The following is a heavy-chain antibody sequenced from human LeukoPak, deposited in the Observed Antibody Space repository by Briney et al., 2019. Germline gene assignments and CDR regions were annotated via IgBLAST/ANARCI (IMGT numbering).Heavy chain of an antibody. Sequence: PETLSLTCAVYGGSFSGYYWSWIRQPPGKGLEWIGEINHSGSTNYNPSLKSRVTISVDTSKNQFSLKLGSVTAADTAVYYCARVAVYDLRSKMWFDPWGQGTLVTVSS. CDR3: ARVAVYDLRSKMWFDP. CDR2: INHSGST. D-gene: IGHD3-3*01. V-gene: IGHV4-34*01. CDR1: GGSFSGYY. J-gene: IGHJ5*02.